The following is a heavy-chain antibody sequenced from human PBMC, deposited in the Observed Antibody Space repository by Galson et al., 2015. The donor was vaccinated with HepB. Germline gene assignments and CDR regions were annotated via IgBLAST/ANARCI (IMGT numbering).Heavy chain of an antibody. CDR1: GYTFTGYY. CDR3: ARVGPDSSGWYHSHYYYGMDV. D-gene: IGHD6-19*01. Sequence: SVKVSCKASGYTFTGYYMHWVRQAPGQGLEWMGWINPNSGGTNYAQKFQGWVTMTRDTSISTAYMELSRLRSDDTAVYYCARVGPDSSGWYHSHYYYGMDVWGQGTTVTVSS. J-gene: IGHJ6*02. CDR2: INPNSGGT. V-gene: IGHV1-2*04.